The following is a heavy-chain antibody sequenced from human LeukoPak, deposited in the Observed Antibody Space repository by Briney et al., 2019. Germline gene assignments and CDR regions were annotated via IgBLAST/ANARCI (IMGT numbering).Heavy chain of an antibody. J-gene: IGHJ6*03. CDR3: ARRLHHGYYYYMDV. Sequence: ASVKVSCKASGYTFTSYGISWVRQAPGQELEWMGWISAYNGNTNYAQKLQGRVTMTTDTSTSTAYMELRSLRSDDTAVYYCARRLHHGYYYYMDVWGKGTTVTVSS. CDR1: GYTFTSYG. CDR2: ISAYNGNT. V-gene: IGHV1-18*01.